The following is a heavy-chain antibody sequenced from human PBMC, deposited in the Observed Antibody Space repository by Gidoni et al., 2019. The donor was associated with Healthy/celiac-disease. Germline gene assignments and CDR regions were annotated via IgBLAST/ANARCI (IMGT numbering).Heavy chain of an antibody. CDR1: GFTFSSYA. CDR2: ISYDGSNK. CDR3: ASSETWGKPKV. V-gene: IGHV3-30-3*01. J-gene: IGHJ4*02. D-gene: IGHD3-16*01. Sequence: QVQLVESGGGVVQPGRSLRLSCAASGFTFSSYAMHWVRQAPGKGLEWVAVISYDGSNKYYADSVKGRFTISRDNSKNTLYLQMNSLRAEDTAVYYCASSETWGKPKVWGQGTLVTVSS.